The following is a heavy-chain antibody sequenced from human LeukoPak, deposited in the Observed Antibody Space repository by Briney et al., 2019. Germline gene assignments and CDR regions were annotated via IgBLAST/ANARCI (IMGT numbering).Heavy chain of an antibody. CDR3: AREQLTGAWSGYAYYYGMDV. Sequence: PGGSLRLSCAASGFPFSSYSMNWVRQAPGKGLEWVSSISSSSSYIYYADSVKGRFTISRDNAKNSLYLQMNSLRAEDTAVYYCAREQLTGAWSGYAYYYGMDVWGQGTTVTVSS. V-gene: IGHV3-21*01. J-gene: IGHJ6*02. CDR2: ISSSSSYI. CDR1: GFPFSSYS. D-gene: IGHD3-3*01.